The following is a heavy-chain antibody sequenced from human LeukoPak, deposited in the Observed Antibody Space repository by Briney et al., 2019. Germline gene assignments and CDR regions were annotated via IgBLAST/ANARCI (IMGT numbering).Heavy chain of an antibody. Sequence: GASVKVSCKVSGYTLTELSMHWVRQAPGKGLEWMGGFDPEDGETIYAQKFQGRVTMTEDTSTDTAYMELRSLRSDDTAVYYCARYAGGRGISSGWYDHDAFDIWGQGTMVTVSS. D-gene: IGHD6-19*01. CDR1: GYTLTELS. J-gene: IGHJ3*02. CDR3: ARYAGGRGISSGWYDHDAFDI. V-gene: IGHV1-24*01. CDR2: FDPEDGET.